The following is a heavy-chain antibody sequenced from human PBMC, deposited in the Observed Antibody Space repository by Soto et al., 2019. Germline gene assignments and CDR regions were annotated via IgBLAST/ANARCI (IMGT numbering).Heavy chain of an antibody. CDR1: GGSISSYY. J-gene: IGHJ5*02. CDR2: IYYSGST. CDR3: ARSYDFWSGPDNWFDP. V-gene: IGHV4-59*01. D-gene: IGHD3-3*01. Sequence: PSETLSLTCTVSGGSISSYYWTWIRQPPGKGLEWIGYIYYSGSTNYNPSLKSRVTISVDTSKTQFSLKLSSVTAADTAVYYCARSYDFWSGPDNWFDPWGQGTLVTVSS.